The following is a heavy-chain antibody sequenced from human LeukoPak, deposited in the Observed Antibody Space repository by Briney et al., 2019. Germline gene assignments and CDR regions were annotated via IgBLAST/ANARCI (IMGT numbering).Heavy chain of an antibody. CDR1: GGSISTYY. Sequence: SETLSLTCTVSGGSISTYYRSWIRQPPGKGLEWIGYIFYSGNTTYNPSLKSRVTISVDTSKKQFYLKPSSVTAADSAVYYYARVGYNSAFDIWGQGTMVTVSS. CDR2: IFYSGNT. V-gene: IGHV4-59*01. D-gene: IGHD5-24*01. CDR3: ARVGYNSAFDI. J-gene: IGHJ3*02.